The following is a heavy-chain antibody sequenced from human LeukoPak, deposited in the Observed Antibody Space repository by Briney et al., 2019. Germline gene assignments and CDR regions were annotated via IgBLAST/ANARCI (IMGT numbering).Heavy chain of an antibody. V-gene: IGHV3-48*03. CDR1: GFTFSSSG. Sequence: PGGSLRRSCAASGFTFSSSGMTWVRQAPGKGLEWLSYISGSGNTIYYADSVKDRFTISRDNAKNSLYLQMSSLRAEDAAVYYCARGYCSGGSCYPGYFDYWGQGTLVTVSS. CDR3: ARGYCSGGSCYPGYFDY. CDR2: ISGSGNTI. J-gene: IGHJ4*02. D-gene: IGHD2-15*01.